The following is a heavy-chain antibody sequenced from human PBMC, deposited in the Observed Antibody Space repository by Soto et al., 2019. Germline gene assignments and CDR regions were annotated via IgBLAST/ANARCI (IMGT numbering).Heavy chain of an antibody. Sequence: ASVKFSCKASGYTFTGYYMHWVRQAPGQGLECMGWINPNSGGTNYAQKFQGWVTMTRXTXXSXXXMXLXXLRXDXTAVYYCARDGVAVTTGISGYWGQGTLVTVSS. D-gene: IGHD4-4*01. CDR3: ARDGVAVTTGISGY. J-gene: IGHJ4*02. CDR2: INPNSGGT. CDR1: GYTFTGYY. V-gene: IGHV1-2*04.